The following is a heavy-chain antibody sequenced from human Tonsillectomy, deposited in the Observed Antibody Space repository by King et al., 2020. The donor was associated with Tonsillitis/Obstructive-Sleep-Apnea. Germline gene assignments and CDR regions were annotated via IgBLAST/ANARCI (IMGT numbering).Heavy chain of an antibody. D-gene: IGHD5-24*01. Sequence: QLQESGPGLVKPSETLSLTCTVSGGSISSYYWSWIRPPPGKGLEWIGYIYYSGSTNYNPSLKSRVTLSVDTSKNQFSLKLSSVTAAATAVYYCAGEGDGYTAVDYWGQGTLVTVSS. CDR2: IYYSGST. CDR3: AGEGDGYTAVDY. V-gene: IGHV4-59*01. CDR1: GGSISSYY. J-gene: IGHJ4*02.